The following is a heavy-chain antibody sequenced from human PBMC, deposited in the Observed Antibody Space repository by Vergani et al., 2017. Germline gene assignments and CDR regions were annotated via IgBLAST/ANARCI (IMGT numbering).Heavy chain of an antibody. J-gene: IGHJ3*02. Sequence: EVQLVESGGGLVKPGGSLRLSCAASGFTFSSYSMNWVRQAPGKGLEWVSSISSSSSYIYYADSVKGRFTISRDNAKNSLYLQMNSLRAEDTAVYYCAGSSYFDLPHAVDIWGQGTMVTVSS. CDR2: ISSSSSYI. V-gene: IGHV3-21*01. CDR1: GFTFSSYS. D-gene: IGHD3-9*01. CDR3: AGSSYFDLPHAVDI.